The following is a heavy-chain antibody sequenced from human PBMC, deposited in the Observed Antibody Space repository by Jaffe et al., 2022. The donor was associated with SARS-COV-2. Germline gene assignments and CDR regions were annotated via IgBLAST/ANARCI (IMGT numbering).Heavy chain of an antibody. J-gene: IGHJ4*02. V-gene: IGHV3-21*01. CDR3: ARDPYGDSTLSPLNVDY. Sequence: EVQLVESGGGLVKPGGSLRLSCAASGFTFSSYSMNWVRQAPGKGLEWVSSISSSSSYIYYADSVKGRFTISRDNAKNSLYLQMNSLRAEDTAVYYCARDPYGDSTLSPLNVDYWGQGTLVTVSS. CDR2: ISSSSSYI. CDR1: GFTFSSYS. D-gene: IGHD4-17*01.